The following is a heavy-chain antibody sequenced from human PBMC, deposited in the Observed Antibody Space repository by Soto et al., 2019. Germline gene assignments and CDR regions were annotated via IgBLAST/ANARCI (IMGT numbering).Heavy chain of an antibody. CDR2: ISGSGGST. Sequence: PRGSLRLSCAASGFTFSSYAMSWVRQAPGKGLEWVSAISGSGGSTYYADSVKGRFTISRDNSKNTLYLQMNSLRAEDTAVYYCAKEGYYDILTGYYDYWGQGTLVTVSS. CDR3: AKEGYYDILTGYYDY. V-gene: IGHV3-23*01. D-gene: IGHD3-9*01. J-gene: IGHJ4*02. CDR1: GFTFSSYA.